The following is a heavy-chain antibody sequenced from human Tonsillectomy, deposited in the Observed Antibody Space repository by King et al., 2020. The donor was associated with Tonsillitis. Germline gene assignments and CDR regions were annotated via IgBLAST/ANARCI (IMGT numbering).Heavy chain of an antibody. CDR2: ISRSRSYI. V-gene: IGHV3-21*01. CDR3: ARAGGSNTPFDI. D-gene: IGHD4-23*01. J-gene: IGHJ3*02. CDR1: GFTFSSYN. Sequence: VQLVESGGGLVKPGGSLRLSCAASGFTFSSYNMNWVRQAPGKGLEVVSSISRSRSYIFYADSLKGRFTISRDNAKNSLYLQMNSLRAEDTAVYYCARAGGSNTPFDIWGQGTMVTVSS.